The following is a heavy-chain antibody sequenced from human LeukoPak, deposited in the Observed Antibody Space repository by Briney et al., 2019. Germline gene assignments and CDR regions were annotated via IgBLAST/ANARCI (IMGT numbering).Heavy chain of an antibody. CDR1: GGSFSGYY. V-gene: IGHV4-34*01. J-gene: IGHJ5*02. Sequence: SETLSLTCAVYGGSFSGYYWSWIRQPPGKGLEWIGEINHSGSTNYNPSLKSRVTISVDTSKNQFSLKLSSVTAADTAVYYCARHWRAVTTGWFDPWGQGTLVTVSS. CDR2: INHSGST. CDR3: ARHWRAVTTGWFDP. D-gene: IGHD4-17*01.